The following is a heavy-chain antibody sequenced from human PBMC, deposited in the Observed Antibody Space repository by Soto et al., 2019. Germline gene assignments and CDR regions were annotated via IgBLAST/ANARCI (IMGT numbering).Heavy chain of an antibody. CDR1: GGTFGTYA. CDR2: IIPLFGTA. D-gene: IGHD6-19*01. Sequence: SVKVSCKTSGGTFGTYAIYWVRQAPGQGLEWMGAIIPLFGTADYAQKFQGRVTITADESTSTAYMELSSLRSEDTAVYYCARPKGSYSSGYYYFDYWGQGTLVTVSS. CDR3: ARPKGSYSSGYYYFDY. J-gene: IGHJ4*02. V-gene: IGHV1-69*13.